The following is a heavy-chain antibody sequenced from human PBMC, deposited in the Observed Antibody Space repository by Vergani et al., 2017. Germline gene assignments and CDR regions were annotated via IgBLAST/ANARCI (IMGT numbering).Heavy chain of an antibody. J-gene: IGHJ4*02. V-gene: IGHV1-69*01. CDR1: GGTFSSSA. CDR3: AREYCSSTSCHLDY. D-gene: IGHD2-2*01. CDR2: IIPICGTA. Sequence: QVQLVQSGAEVKKPGSSVKVSCKASGGTFSSSAISWVRQAPGQGLEWMGGIIPICGTANYAQKFQGRVTITADESTSTAYMELSSLRSEDTAVYYCAREYCSSTSCHLDYWGQGSLVTVSS.